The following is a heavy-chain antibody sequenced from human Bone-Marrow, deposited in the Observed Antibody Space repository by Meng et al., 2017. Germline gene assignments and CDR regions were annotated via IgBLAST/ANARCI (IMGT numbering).Heavy chain of an antibody. CDR1: GFTFSDYY. CDR2: ISSSGSTI. D-gene: IGHD4-17*01. CDR3: ARDDYGDRYWYFDL. J-gene: IGHJ2*01. Sequence: VLLVECGGGLVKPGGSLRLSCADSGFTFSDYYMSWIRQAPGKGLEWVSYISSSGSTIYYADSVKGRFTISRDNAKNSLYLQMNSLRAEDTAVYYCARDDYGDRYWYFDLWGRGTLVTVSS. V-gene: IGHV3-11*01.